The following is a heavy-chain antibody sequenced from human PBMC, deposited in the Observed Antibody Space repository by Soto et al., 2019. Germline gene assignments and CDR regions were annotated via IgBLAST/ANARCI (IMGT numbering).Heavy chain of an antibody. CDR2: IYHSGST. J-gene: IGHJ4*02. V-gene: IGHV4-4*02. D-gene: IGHD2-21*01. Sequence: PSETLSLTCAVSGGSISSSNWWSGVRQPPGKGLEWIGEIYHSGSTNYNPSLKSRVTISVDTSKNQFSLKLSSVTAADTAVYYCGRISSHGDSAYWGQGTLVTV. CDR3: GRISSHGDSAY. CDR1: GGSISSSNW.